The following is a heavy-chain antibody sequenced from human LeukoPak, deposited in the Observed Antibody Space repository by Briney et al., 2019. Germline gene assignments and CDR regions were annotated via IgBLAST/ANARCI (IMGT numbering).Heavy chain of an antibody. V-gene: IGHV4-39*07. D-gene: IGHD2-15*01. Sequence: SETLSLTCTVSGGSISSSSYYWGWIRQPPGKGLEWIGSIYYSGSTYYNPSLKSRVTISVDTSKNQFSLKLSSVTAADTAVYYCARYCSGGSCYSSDAFDIWGQGTMVTVSS. CDR2: IYYSGST. CDR1: GGSISSSSYY. J-gene: IGHJ3*02. CDR3: ARYCSGGSCYSSDAFDI.